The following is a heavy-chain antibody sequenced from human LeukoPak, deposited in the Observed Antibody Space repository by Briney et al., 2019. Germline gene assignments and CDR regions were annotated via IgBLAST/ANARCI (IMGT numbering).Heavy chain of an antibody. CDR1: GYTFTAYY. D-gene: IGHD6-19*01. CDR3: ASVYNSGWNFHY. Sequence: ASAKVSCKASGYTFTAYYLHWVRQAPGQGLEWMGWINPNTGGTNYAQKFQGRVTMTRDTSISTAYIELSRLKSDDTAVYYWASVYNSGWNFHYWGQGTLVTVSS. V-gene: IGHV1-2*02. CDR2: INPNTGGT. J-gene: IGHJ4*02.